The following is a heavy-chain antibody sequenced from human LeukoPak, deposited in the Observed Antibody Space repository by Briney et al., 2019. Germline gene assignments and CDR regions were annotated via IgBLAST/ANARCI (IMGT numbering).Heavy chain of an antibody. Sequence: GGSLRLSCAASGFTFSSYGMHWVRQAPGKGLEWVAVISYDGSNKYYADSVKGRFTISRDNSKNTLYLQMNSLRAEDTAVYYCAKDLYGDYLSPDFDYWGQGTPVTVSS. CDR2: ISYDGSNK. D-gene: IGHD4-17*01. CDR1: GFTFSSYG. J-gene: IGHJ4*02. CDR3: AKDLYGDYLSPDFDY. V-gene: IGHV3-30*18.